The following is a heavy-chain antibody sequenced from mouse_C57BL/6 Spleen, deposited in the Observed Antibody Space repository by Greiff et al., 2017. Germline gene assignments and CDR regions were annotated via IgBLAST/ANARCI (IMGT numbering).Heavy chain of an antibody. CDR2: IRNKANNHAT. V-gene: IGHV6-6*01. CDR1: GFTFSDAW. D-gene: IGHD1-1*01. J-gene: IGHJ4*01. Sequence: EVQVVESGGGLVQPGGSMKLSCAASGFTFSDAWMDWVRQSPEKGLEWVAEIRNKANNHATYYAESVKGRFTISRDDSKSSVYLQMNSLRAEDTGIYYCTVVATDYAMDYWGQGTSVTVSS. CDR3: TVVATDYAMDY.